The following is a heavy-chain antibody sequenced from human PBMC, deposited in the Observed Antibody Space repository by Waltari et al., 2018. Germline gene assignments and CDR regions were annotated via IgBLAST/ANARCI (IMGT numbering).Heavy chain of an antibody. CDR3: AKDHQWEVLLPIYQIDY. CDR2: ISFDRSDK. CDR1: GFTFRSYG. Sequence: QVQLVESVGGVVRPGRSLRLSCAASGFTFRSYGIPWVCQIPGKGVEWRTFISFDRSDKYKGMSVKGRFNIYKDNTMNRRYLQMNSLRAEDTAVYFCAKDHQWEVLLPIYQIDYWGRGTLVTVSS. V-gene: IGHV3-30*18. J-gene: IGHJ4*02. D-gene: IGHD1-26*01.